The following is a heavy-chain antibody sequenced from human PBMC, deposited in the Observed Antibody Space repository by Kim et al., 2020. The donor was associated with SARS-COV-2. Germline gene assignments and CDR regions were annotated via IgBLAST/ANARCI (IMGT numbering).Heavy chain of an antibody. D-gene: IGHD4-17*01. CDR1: GGSFSSCCYY. V-gene: IGHV4-39*01. CDR3: ARHLGYYLSPMGS. Sequence: SETLSLTCTVSGGSFSSCCYYWVWHRQPQGLGLVWIGNMNDSGSCYHYPTLKRRVTISVATSKNQFSLKLSSATAADTAVYYCARHLGYYLSPMGSWGQGTLGTGSS. CDR2: MNDSGSC. J-gene: IGHJ1*01.